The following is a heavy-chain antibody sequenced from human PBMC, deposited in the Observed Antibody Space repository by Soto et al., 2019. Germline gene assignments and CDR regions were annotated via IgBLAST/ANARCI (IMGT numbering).Heavy chain of an antibody. CDR3: ARIPPSSGSDY. Sequence: GASVEVSCKASGGGFNSYSISWVRQAPGQGLEWMGGIIPIFGTANYAQKFQGRVTITADESTSTAYMELSSLRSEDTAVYYCARIPPSSGSDYRVQGTLVPVSP. CDR2: IIPIFGTA. D-gene: IGHD1-26*01. J-gene: IGHJ4*02. CDR1: GGGFNSYS. V-gene: IGHV1-69*13.